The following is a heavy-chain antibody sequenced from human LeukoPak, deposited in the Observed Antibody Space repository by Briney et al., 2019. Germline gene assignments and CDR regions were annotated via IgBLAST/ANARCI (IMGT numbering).Heavy chain of an antibody. J-gene: IGHJ4*02. CDR2: INRSGST. V-gene: IGHV4-34*01. CDR1: GGSFSGYY. CDR3: ARGASGPGETNIVVVAAANREFDY. D-gene: IGHD2-15*01. Sequence: SETLSLTCAVYGGSFSGYYWSWIRQPPGKGLEWIGEINRSGSTNYNPSLKSRVTISVDTSKNQFSLKLSSVTAADTAVYYCARGASGPGETNIVVVAAANREFDYWGQGTLVTVSS.